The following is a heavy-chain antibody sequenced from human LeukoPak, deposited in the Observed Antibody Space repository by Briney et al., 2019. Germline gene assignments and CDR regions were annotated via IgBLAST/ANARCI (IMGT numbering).Heavy chain of an antibody. J-gene: IGHJ4*02. CDR1: GGSISSSNYY. Sequence: SETLSLTCSVSGGSISSSNYYWGWLRQPPGKGLEWIGIIYNKGSCSYNPSLKSRVTISIHTSKHQFSLKPSSVTAADTAVYYCEGPLLPYYSDSRAYSWGQGTLVTVSS. D-gene: IGHD3-22*01. V-gene: IGHV4-39*01. CDR3: EGPLLPYYSDSRAYS. CDR2: IYNKGSC.